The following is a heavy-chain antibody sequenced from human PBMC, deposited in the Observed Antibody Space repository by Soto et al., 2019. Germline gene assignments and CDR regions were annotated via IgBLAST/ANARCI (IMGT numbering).Heavy chain of an antibody. CDR1: GGSISSGGYY. CDR3: ARDFDGYNFFDF. J-gene: IGHJ5*01. V-gene: IGHV4-31*03. Sequence: SETMSLTCTVSGGSISSGGYYWSWIRQLPGKGLEWIGYIYYSGSAYYNPSLKSRVTISIDTSKSQFSLKLSSVTAADTAVYYCARDFDGYNFFDFWGQGSLVTVS. CDR2: IYYSGSA.